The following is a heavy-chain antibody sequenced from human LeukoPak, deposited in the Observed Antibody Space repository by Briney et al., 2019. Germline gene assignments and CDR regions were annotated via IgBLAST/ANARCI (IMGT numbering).Heavy chain of an antibody. D-gene: IGHD5-18*01. Sequence: GGSLRLSCAASGFTFSSYPMHWVRQAPGKGLEWVALISYDGSTKYYADSVKGRFTISRDNSKNTLYLQVDSLRAEDTAVYYCAKESGGRGYSYGPPRVYFDYWGQGTLVTVSS. CDR3: AKESGGRGYSYGPPRVYFDY. J-gene: IGHJ4*02. V-gene: IGHV3-30-3*01. CDR1: GFTFSSYP. CDR2: ISYDGSTK.